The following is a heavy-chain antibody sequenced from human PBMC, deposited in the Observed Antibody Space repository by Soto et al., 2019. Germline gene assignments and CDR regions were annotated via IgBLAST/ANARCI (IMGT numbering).Heavy chain of an antibody. CDR2: MYACGDT. CDR1: GLSVSDNY. CDR3: VSRIPSWVFDY. D-gene: IGHD2-21*01. Sequence: PGGSLRLSCGASGLSVSDNYMGWVRQAPGRGLEWVSVMYACGDTQYADSVKGRFTISRDKSENTLYLQMNSLRDEDTGVYFCVSRIPSWVFDYWGLGTLVTVSS. J-gene: IGHJ4*01. V-gene: IGHV3-53*01.